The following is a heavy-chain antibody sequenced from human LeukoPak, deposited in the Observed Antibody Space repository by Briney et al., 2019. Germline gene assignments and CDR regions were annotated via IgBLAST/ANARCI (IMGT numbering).Heavy chain of an antibody. D-gene: IGHD4-23*01. Sequence: GGSLRLSCAASAFTFSSYGMHWVRQSPGKALKWVAIISYDGTNENYADSVKGRFTISRDNSKNTLYLQMNSLRAEDTAVYYCARDLNSYFDCWGQGTLVTVSS. CDR1: AFTFSSYG. CDR3: ARDLNSYFDC. V-gene: IGHV3-30*03. CDR2: ISYDGTNE. J-gene: IGHJ4*02.